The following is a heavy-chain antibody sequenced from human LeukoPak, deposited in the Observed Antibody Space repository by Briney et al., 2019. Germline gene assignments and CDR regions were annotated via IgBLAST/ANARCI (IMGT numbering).Heavy chain of an antibody. D-gene: IGHD4-11*01. J-gene: IGHJ4*02. Sequence: SETLSLTCTVSGVSITNTQYYWAWIRQSPGKGLEWIGSVYHSGITYYTPSLKSRVSISVDTSKNQFSLKVTSVTAADTAVYYCAREWQYQFDYWGRGSLVTVSS. CDR1: GVSITNTQYY. CDR2: VYHSGIT. CDR3: AREWQYQFDY. V-gene: IGHV4-39*07.